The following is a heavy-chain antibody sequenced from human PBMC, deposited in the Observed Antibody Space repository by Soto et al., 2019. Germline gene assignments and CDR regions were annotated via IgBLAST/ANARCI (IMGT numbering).Heavy chain of an antibody. Sequence: QVQLVQSGAEVKKPGSSVKVSCKASGGTFSSYAISWVRQAPGQGLEWMGGIIPIFGTANYAQKFQGRVTITADESTSTAYMELCSLRSEDTAVYYCARVLKGYYDSSGYAFDIWGPGTMVTVSS. CDR3: ARVLKGYYDSSGYAFDI. CDR1: GGTFSSYA. V-gene: IGHV1-69*01. D-gene: IGHD3-22*01. CDR2: IIPIFGTA. J-gene: IGHJ3*02.